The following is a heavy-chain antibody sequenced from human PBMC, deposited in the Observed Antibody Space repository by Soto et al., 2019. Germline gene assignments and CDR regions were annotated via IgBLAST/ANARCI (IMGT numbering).Heavy chain of an antibody. V-gene: IGHV6-1*01. CDR1: GDSVSSNSAA. D-gene: IGHD5-12*01. CDR2: TYYRSKWYN. J-gene: IGHJ5*02. Sequence: SQTLSLTCAISGDSVSSNSAAWNWIRQSPSRGLEWLGRTYYRSKWYNDYAVSVKSRITINPDTSKNQFSLQLNSVTPEDTAVYFCAKGDNLGPKTGYAFDPWGQGIMVT. CDR3: AKGDNLGPKTGYAFDP.